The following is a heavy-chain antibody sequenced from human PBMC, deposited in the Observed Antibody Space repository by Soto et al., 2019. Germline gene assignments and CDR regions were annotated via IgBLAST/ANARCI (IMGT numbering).Heavy chain of an antibody. D-gene: IGHD1-26*01. CDR2: ISGSGDST. CDR3: ARNYGSYYVF. J-gene: IGHJ4*02. Sequence: GSLRLSCAASGFTFSNSAMSWVRQGPGKGLEWVSVISGSGDSTNYADSVKGRFTISRDNSKNTLYLQMNSLRAEDTAVYYCARNYGSYYVFWGQGALVTVSS. V-gene: IGHV3-23*01. CDR1: GFTFSNSA.